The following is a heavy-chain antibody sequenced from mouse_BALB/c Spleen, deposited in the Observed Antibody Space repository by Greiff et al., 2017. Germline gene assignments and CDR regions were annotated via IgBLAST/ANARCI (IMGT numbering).Heavy chain of an antibody. Sequence: QVQLQQSGAELAKPGASVKMSCKASGYTFTSYWMHWVKQRPGQGLEWIGYINPSTGYTEYNQKFKDKATLTADKSSSTAYMQLSSLTSEDSAVYYCAGIYYGPPYWGQGTTLTVSS. CDR1: GYTFTSYW. CDR3: AGIYYGPPY. D-gene: IGHD2-1*01. V-gene: IGHV1-7*01. J-gene: IGHJ2*01. CDR2: INPSTGYT.